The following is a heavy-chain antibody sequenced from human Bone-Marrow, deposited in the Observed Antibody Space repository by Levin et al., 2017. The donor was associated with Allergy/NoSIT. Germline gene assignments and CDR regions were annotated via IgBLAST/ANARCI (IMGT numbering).Heavy chain of an antibody. D-gene: IGHD6-13*01. Sequence: PSETLSLTCTVAGGSTSSSSYYWGWIRQPPGTGLEWIGTSSYSGSTYYNPSLKSRVTISVDTSKNQFSLKLSSVTAADTAVYYCARVRSAGTTYDAFDIWGQGTMVTVSS. CDR3: ARVRSAGTTYDAFDI. CDR2: SSYSGST. V-gene: IGHV4-39*07. J-gene: IGHJ3*02. CDR1: GGSTSSSSYY.